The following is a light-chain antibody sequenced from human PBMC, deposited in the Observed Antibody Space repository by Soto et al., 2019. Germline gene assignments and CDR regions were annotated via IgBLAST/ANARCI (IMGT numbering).Light chain of an antibody. J-gene: IGKJ3*01. CDR3: QQSYNTPRT. CDR1: QSIANY. CDR2: AAS. V-gene: IGKV1-39*01. Sequence: DIQMTQSPSSLPASVGDRVTITCRASQSIANYLNWYQQKPGKAPKLLIYAASTLESRVPSRFSGSGSGTDFTLTISSLQPEDFATYYCQQSYNTPRTFGPGTKLEI.